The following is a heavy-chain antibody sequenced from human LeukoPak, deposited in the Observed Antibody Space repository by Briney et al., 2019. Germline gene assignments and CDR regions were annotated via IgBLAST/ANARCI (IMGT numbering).Heavy chain of an antibody. CDR3: ARHHSDATHWFDP. CDR2: IYYSGST. CDR1: GGSISSSSYY. D-gene: IGHD2-15*01. V-gene: IGHV4-39*01. J-gene: IGHJ5*02. Sequence: PSETLSLTCTVSGGSISSSSYYWGWIRQPPGKGLEWIGSIYYSGSTYYNPSLKSRVTISVDTSKNQFSLKLSSVTAADTSVYCCARHHSDATHWFDPWGQGTLVTVSS.